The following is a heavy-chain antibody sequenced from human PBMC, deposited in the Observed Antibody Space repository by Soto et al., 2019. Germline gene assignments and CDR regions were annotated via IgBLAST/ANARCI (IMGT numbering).Heavy chain of an antibody. J-gene: IGHJ4*01. CDR2: INHSGST. V-gene: IGHV4-34*01. CDR3: ASRSSWEGDY. CDR1: GGSFSGYY. D-gene: IGHD6-13*01. Sequence: SETLAVTCAVYGGSFSGYYWSWIRQPPGKGLEWIGEINHSGSTNYNPSLKSRVTISVDTSKNQFSLKLSSVTAADTAVYYCASRSSWEGDYWGHGTLVTV.